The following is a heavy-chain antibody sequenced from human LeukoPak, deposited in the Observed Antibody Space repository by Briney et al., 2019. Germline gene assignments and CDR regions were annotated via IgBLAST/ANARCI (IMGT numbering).Heavy chain of an antibody. CDR1: GFTFSSFW. Sequence: GGSLRLSCAASGFTFSSFWMTWVRQAPGKGLEWVANIHEDEREKNYMDSVKGRFKISRDNAKNSLYLQMNSLRAEDTAVYYCVKDQYSSGSLWGQGTLVTVSS. CDR3: VKDQYSSGSL. D-gene: IGHD6-19*01. CDR2: IHEDEREK. J-gene: IGHJ4*02. V-gene: IGHV3-7*01.